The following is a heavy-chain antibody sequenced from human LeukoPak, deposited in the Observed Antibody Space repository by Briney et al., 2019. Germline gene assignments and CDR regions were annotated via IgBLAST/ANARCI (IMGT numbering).Heavy chain of an antibody. CDR3: ARDPWVGSTSLH. J-gene: IGHJ4*02. CDR2: LYSDDSA. Sequence: GGSLRLSCAASGFTFTIYAMSWVRQSPGKGLEWVSLLYSDDSAYYPDSVKGRFTISRDRSQKALYLQMDSLRPEDTAIYYCARDPWVGSTSLHWGQGIQVTVSS. D-gene: IGHD1-26*01. CDR1: GFTFTIYA. V-gene: IGHV3-66*02.